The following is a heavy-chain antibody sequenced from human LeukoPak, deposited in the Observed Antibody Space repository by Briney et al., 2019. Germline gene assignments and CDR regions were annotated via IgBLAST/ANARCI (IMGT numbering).Heavy chain of an antibody. CDR1: GGPIRSYY. CDR2: IHYSEST. V-gene: IGHV4-59*01. Sequence: SETLSLTCTVSGGPIRSYYWSWMRQPPGKGLEWIGNIHYSESTNFNPSLKSRVAIAVDTSKNQFSLSMRSVTAADTAVYYCARVADYWGQGTLVTVSS. J-gene: IGHJ4*02. CDR3: ARVADY.